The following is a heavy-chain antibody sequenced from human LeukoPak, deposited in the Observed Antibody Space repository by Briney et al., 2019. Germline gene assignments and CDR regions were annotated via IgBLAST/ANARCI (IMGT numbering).Heavy chain of an antibody. Sequence: SQTLSLTCTVSGGSINSGGYYWSWIRQPPGKGLEWIGYVYYSGSTNYNPSLEGRVTISVNTSMTQFSLKLSSVTAADTAVYYCARGYGSGSYFYYWGQGTLVTVSS. CDR1: GGSINSGGYY. CDR2: VYYSGST. V-gene: IGHV4-61*08. D-gene: IGHD3-10*01. CDR3: ARGYGSGSYFYY. J-gene: IGHJ4*02.